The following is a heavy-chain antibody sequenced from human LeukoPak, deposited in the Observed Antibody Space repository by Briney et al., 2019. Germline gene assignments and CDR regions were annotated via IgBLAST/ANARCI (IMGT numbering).Heavy chain of an antibody. CDR2: IRSKANSYAT. CDR1: GFTFSGSA. Sequence: GGSLRLSCAASGFTFSGSAMHWVRQASGKGLEWVGRIRSKANSYATAYAASVKGRFTISRDNSKNTLYLQMGSLRAEDMAVYYCARKAGKERRTVYYYYYYMDVWGKGTTVTVSS. J-gene: IGHJ6*03. D-gene: IGHD1-1*01. V-gene: IGHV3-73*01. CDR3: ARKAGKERRTVYYYYYYMDV.